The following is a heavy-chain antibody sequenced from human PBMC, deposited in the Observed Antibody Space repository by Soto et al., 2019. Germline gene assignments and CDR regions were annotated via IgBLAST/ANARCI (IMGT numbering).Heavy chain of an antibody. Sequence: RGASRKVTCEGSGYIFTTSWISGLRQMPGKGMEWVGSVDPSDSYTNYSPSFQGHVIISADKSTSTAYLQWSRLKASDTAMYYCARIVPYRLGGSCTGGGFDPWCQGTLVTVSS. CDR1: GYIFTTSW. CDR3: ARIVPYRLGGSCTGGGFDP. J-gene: IGHJ5*02. CDR2: VDPSDSYT. D-gene: IGHD2-15*01. V-gene: IGHV5-10-1*01.